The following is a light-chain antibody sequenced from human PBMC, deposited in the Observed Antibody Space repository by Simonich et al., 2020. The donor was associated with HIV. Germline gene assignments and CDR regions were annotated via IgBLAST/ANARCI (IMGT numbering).Light chain of an antibody. CDR2: DAS. CDR1: QSVSSN. V-gene: IGKV3-15*01. Sequence: IVMTQSPATLSVSPGERATPSCRASQSVSSNLAWDQQKPGQAPRLLIFDASTRATGVPAKFSGSGSGTEFTLTISSIQSEDFAVYYCQQYNNRPLTFGGGTKVEIK. CDR3: QQYNNRPLT. J-gene: IGKJ4*01.